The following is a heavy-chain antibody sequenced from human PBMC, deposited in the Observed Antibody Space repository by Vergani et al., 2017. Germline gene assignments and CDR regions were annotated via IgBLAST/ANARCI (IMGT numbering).Heavy chain of an antibody. J-gene: IGHJ4*02. V-gene: IGHV3-33*01. CDR2: IWYDGSNK. D-gene: IGHD2-15*01. Sequence: QVQLVESGGGVVQPGRSLRLSCAASGFTFSSYGMHWVRQAPGKGLEWVAVIWYDGSNKYYADSVKGRFTISRDNSKNTLYLQMNSRRAEDTAVYYCAREERVVAPSTSIGYWGQGTLVTVSS. CDR3: AREERVVAPSTSIGY. CDR1: GFTFSSYG.